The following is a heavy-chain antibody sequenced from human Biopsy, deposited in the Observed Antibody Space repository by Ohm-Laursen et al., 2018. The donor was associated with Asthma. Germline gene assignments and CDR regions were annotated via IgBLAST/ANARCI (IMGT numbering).Heavy chain of an antibody. V-gene: IGHV1-18*01. D-gene: IGHD3-10*01. J-gene: IGHJ6*01. CDR2: ISVYNGNT. Sequence: AASVKVSCKTSGYTFNSAGITWVRQAPGQGLEWMGWISVYNGNTKVAQKLQDRVTMITDTSTSTAYMELRGLRSDDTAVYFCARAVDYSHYYGIDVWGQGTTVTVSP. CDR3: ARAVDYSHYYGIDV. CDR1: GYTFNSAG.